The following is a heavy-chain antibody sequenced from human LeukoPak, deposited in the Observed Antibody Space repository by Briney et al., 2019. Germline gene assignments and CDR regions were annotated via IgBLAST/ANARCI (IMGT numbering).Heavy chain of an antibody. CDR1: GGSISSSHW. CDR2: IYQSGST. D-gene: IGHD3-10*01. J-gene: IGHJ4*02. CDR3: ATLGRKDYYASGSYYNALYFDY. Sequence: SGTLSLTCAASGGSISSSHWCTWGRPPPGRGLEGTGVIYQSGSTNYDPSLQSRVTVSVDKSKNQFSLKMSSVTAADTAVYICATLGRKDYYASGSYYNALYFDYWGQGTLVTVSS. V-gene: IGHV4-4*02.